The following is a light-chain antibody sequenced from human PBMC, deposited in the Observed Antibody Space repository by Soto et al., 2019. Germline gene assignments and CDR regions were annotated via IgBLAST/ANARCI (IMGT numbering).Light chain of an antibody. CDR2: EVS. J-gene: IGLJ2*01. V-gene: IGLV2-8*01. CDR1: SSDVGGYNY. Sequence: QSALTQPPSASGSPGQSVTISCTGTSSDVGGYNYVSWYQQHPGKAPKLMIYEVSKRPSGVPDRFSGSKSGNTASLTVPGLQAEDEADYYCSSYAGGNNLVFGGGTKLTVL. CDR3: SSYAGGNNLV.